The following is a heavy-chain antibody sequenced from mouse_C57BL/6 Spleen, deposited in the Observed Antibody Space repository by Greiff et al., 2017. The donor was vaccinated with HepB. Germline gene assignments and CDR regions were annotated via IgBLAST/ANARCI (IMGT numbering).Heavy chain of an antibody. D-gene: IGHD2-1*01. CDR1: GFTFSSYA. CDR3: ARDHGNSAWFAY. J-gene: IGHJ3*01. CDR2: ISDGGSYT. V-gene: IGHV5-4*01. Sequence: EVQGVESGGGLVKPGGSLKLSCAASGFTFSSYAMSWVRQTPEKRLEWVATISDGGSYTYYPDNVKGRFTISRDNAKNNLYLQMSHLKSEDTAMYYCARDHGNSAWFAYWGQGTLVTVSA.